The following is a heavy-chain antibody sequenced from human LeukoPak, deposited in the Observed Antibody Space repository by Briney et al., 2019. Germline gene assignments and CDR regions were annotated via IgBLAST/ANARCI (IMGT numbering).Heavy chain of an antibody. CDR1: VSTYSNYS. CDR3: SRDHNWCFDH. J-gene: IGHJ5*02. Sequence: GGSLRLSCASTVSTYSNYSMNWGRQVPGKGLEWVSYIDSSSSTELYVDSVKGRFTISRDNARNSLYLQMNSLRDEDTAVYYCSRDHNWCFDHWGQGTLVTVSS. V-gene: IGHV3-48*02. D-gene: IGHD4/OR15-4a*01. CDR2: IDSSSSTE.